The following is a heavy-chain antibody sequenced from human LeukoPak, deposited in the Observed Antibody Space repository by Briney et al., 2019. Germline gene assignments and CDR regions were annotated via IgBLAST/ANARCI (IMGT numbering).Heavy chain of an antibody. CDR3: AKDIRSSGWSKYSDY. CDR1: GFTFSSYW. J-gene: IGHJ4*02. CDR2: INSDGSST. D-gene: IGHD6-19*01. V-gene: IGHV3-74*01. Sequence: PGGSLRLPCAASGFTFSSYWMHWVRQAPAKGLVWVSRINSDGSSTSYADSVKGRFTISRYNAKNTLYLQMNSLRAEDTAVYYCAKDIRSSGWSKYSDYWGQGTLVTVSS.